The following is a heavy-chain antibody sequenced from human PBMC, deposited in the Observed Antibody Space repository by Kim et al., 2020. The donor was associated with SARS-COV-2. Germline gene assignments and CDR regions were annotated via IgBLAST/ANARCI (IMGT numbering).Heavy chain of an antibody. Sequence: SETLSLTCTVSGGSISSSSYYWGWIRQPPGKGLEWIGSIYYSGSTYYNPSLKSRVTISVDTSKNQFSLKLSSVTAADTAVYYCARHGVVSTVTPVGFDIWGQGTMVTVSS. V-gene: IGHV4-39*01. J-gene: IGHJ3*02. CDR2: IYYSGST. CDR3: ARHGVVSTVTPVGFDI. D-gene: IGHD4-17*01. CDR1: GGSISSSSYY.